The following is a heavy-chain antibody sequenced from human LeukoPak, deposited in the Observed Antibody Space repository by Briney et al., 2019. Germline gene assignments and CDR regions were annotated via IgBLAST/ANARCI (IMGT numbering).Heavy chain of an antibody. CDR3: AKKVVVGATSPYSDFQD. Sequence: GGSLRLSCVASGFTFSSYAMSWVRQATGKGLEWVSAISGSGDTTHYAGSVKGRFSISRDNSKNTLYQQMNSRRAEDTALYYCAKKVVVGATSPYSDFQDWGQGTLVTVSS. D-gene: IGHD1-26*01. J-gene: IGHJ1*01. CDR2: ISGSGDTT. V-gene: IGHV3-23*01. CDR1: GFTFSSYA.